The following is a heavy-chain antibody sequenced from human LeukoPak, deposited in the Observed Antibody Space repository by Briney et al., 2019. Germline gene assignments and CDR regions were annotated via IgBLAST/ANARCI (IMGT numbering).Heavy chain of an antibody. Sequence: PGRSLRLSCAASGFTFSSYAMHWVRQAPGKGLEWVAVISYDGSNKYYADSVKGRFTISRDNSKNTLYLQMNSLRAEDTAVYYCARDPYSYGLAYYFDYWGQGTLVTVSS. CDR2: ISYDGSNK. J-gene: IGHJ4*02. CDR3: ARDPYSYGLAYYFDY. V-gene: IGHV3-30-3*01. CDR1: GFTFSSYA. D-gene: IGHD5-18*01.